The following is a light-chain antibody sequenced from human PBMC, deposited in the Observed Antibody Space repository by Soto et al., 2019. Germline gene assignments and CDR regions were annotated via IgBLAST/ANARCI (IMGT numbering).Light chain of an antibody. J-gene: IGKJ1*01. CDR3: QQSYSTPRT. Sequence: DIQMTQSPSSLSASVGDRVTITCRASQSISSYLNWYQQKPGKAPKLLIYAASSLQSGVPSRFSGSRSGTNFTLTISSLQPEDFATYSCQQSYSTPRTFGQGTKVEIK. CDR1: QSISSY. CDR2: AAS. V-gene: IGKV1-39*01.